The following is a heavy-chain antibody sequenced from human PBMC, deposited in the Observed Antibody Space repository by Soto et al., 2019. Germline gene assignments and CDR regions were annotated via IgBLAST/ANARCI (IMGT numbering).Heavy chain of an antibody. Sequence: SETLSLTCTVSGGSISSSSYYWGWIRQPPGKGLEWIGSIYYSGSTYYNPSLKSRVTISVDTSKNQFSLKLSSVTAADTAVYYCARGRVLHSSSNTFDHWGQGTLVTVSS. V-gene: IGHV4-39*01. CDR3: ARGRVLHSSSNTFDH. CDR2: IYYSGST. J-gene: IGHJ4*02. D-gene: IGHD6-13*01. CDR1: GGSISSSSYY.